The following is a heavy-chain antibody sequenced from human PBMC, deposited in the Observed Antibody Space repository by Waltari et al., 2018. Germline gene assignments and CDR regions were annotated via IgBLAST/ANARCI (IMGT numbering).Heavy chain of an antibody. CDR2: IYHSGST. J-gene: IGHJ2*01. CDR1: GYSISSGYY. CDR3: ARLSFDSSGYYYNYWYFDL. V-gene: IGHV4-38-2*01. D-gene: IGHD3-22*01. Sequence: QVQLQESGPGLVKPSETLSLTCAVSGYSISSGYYWGWIRPPPGKGLEWIGSIYHSGSTYYNPSLKSRVTISVDTSKNQFSLKLSSVTAADTAVYYCARLSFDSSGYYYNYWYFDLWGRGTLVTVSS.